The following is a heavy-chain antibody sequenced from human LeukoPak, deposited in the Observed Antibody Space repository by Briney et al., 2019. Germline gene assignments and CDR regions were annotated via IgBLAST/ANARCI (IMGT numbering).Heavy chain of an antibody. CDR3: ARDISGDYGVYYNYGILA. CDR1: GFSSSDYL. Sequence: GGSLRLSCAAPGFSSSDYLLSWIRQAPGKGLERVSYISSSSAYTHYADSVRGRFTISRDNAKKSLYLQMSGLRDEDTAIYYCARDISGDYGVYYNYGILACGQGTTVTVSS. CDR2: ISSSSAYT. D-gene: IGHD4-17*01. V-gene: IGHV3-11*06. J-gene: IGHJ6*02.